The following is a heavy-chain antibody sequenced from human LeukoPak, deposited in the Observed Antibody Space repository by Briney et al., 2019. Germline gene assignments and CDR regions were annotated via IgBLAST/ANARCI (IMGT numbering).Heavy chain of an antibody. V-gene: IGHV3-13*04. CDR3: TRDRSLSNSGGLDV. CDR2: IGTTGDT. CDR1: GFIFSGHD. D-gene: IGHD3-10*01. J-gene: IGHJ6*02. Sequence: GGSLRLSCAASGFIFSGHDMHWVRQAPGKGLEWVSGIGTTGDTYYADSVKGRFTISRENPKSSLYLQMNSLGAGDTAVYYCTRDRSLSNSGGLDVWGQGTTVTVSS.